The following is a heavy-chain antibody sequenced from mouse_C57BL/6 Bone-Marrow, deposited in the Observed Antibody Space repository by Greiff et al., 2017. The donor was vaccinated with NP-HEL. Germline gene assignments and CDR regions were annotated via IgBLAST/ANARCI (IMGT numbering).Heavy chain of an antibody. D-gene: IGHD1-1*01. CDR3: ARKGAYGSSPFAY. V-gene: IGHV1-81*01. J-gene: IGHJ3*01. CDR1: GYTFTSYG. Sequence: VKLMESGAELARPGASVKLSCKASGYTFTSYGISWVKQRTGQGLEWIGEIYPRSGNTYYNEKFKGKATLTADKSSSKAYMELRSLTSEDSSVYFCARKGAYGSSPFAYWGQGTLVTVSA. CDR2: IYPRSGNT.